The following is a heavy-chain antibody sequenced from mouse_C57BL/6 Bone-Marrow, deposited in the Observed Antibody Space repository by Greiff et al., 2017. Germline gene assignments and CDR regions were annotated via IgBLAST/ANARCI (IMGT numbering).Heavy chain of an antibody. CDR1: GFTFSSYG. Sequence: EVKLVESGGDLVKPGGSLKLSCAASGFTFSSYGMSWVRQTPDKRLEWVATISSGGSYTYYPDSVKGRFTISRDNAKNTLYLQMSSLKSEDTAMYYCARHGYYGRGYFDVWGTGTTVTVSS. D-gene: IGHD1-1*01. J-gene: IGHJ1*03. V-gene: IGHV5-6*01. CDR3: ARHGYYGRGYFDV. CDR2: ISSGGSYT.